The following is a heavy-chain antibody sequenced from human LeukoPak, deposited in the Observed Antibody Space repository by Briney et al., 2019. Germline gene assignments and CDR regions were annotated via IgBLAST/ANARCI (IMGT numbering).Heavy chain of an antibody. V-gene: IGHV3-30*18. D-gene: IGHD3-22*01. CDR1: GFTFSSYG. CDR2: ISYDGSNT. J-gene: IGHJ4*02. CDR3: AKDRGRKMSYESSGHLDY. Sequence: GGSLRLSCAASGFTFSSYGMNWVRQAPGKGLEWVAVISYDGSNTYYADSVKGRFIIARDKSNNTVHLQMNSLRTEDTAFYCCAKDRGRKMSYESSGHLDYWGQGTLVTVSS.